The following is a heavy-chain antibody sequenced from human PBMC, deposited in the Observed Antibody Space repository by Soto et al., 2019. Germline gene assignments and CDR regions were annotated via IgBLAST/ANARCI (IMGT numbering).Heavy chain of an antibody. D-gene: IGHD1-26*01. CDR1: GFTFDDYT. CDR2: ISWDGGST. CDR3: AKEVPLVGALAH. V-gene: IGHV3-43*01. Sequence: PGGSLRLSCAASGFTFDDYTMHWVRQAPGKGLEWVSLISWDGGSTYYADSVKGRFTISRDNSRNSLYLQMNSLRTEDTALYYCAKEVPLVGALAHWGQGTLVTVSS. J-gene: IGHJ5*02.